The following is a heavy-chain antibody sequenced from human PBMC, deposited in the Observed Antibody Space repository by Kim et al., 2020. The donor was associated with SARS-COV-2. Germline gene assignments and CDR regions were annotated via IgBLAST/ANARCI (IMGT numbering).Heavy chain of an antibody. D-gene: IGHD2-21*02. CDR2: INRDGDR. CDR3: STEKGVTWDNYYYYYGMDV. CDR1: GFTVSYIY. Sequence: GGSLRLSCEVSGFTVSYIYMSWVRQAPGKGLEWVSAINRDGDRSYADSAMGSFTISRDNSKNTLYLQLNSLIVADTAVDYCSTEKGVTWDNYYYYYGMDV. V-gene: IGHV3-66*01. J-gene: IGHJ6*01.